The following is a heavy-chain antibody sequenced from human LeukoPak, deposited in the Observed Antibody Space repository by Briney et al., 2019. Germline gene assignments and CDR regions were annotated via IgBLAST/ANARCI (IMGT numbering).Heavy chain of an antibody. CDR1: GFTFSSYA. Sequence: GGSLRLSCAASGFTFSSYAMSWVRQAPGKGLEWVSAISGSGGSTYYADSVKGRFTISRDNSKNTLYLQMNSLRAEDTAVYYCATTDYRDDYYYGMDVWGQGTTVTVSS. D-gene: IGHD4/OR15-4a*01. J-gene: IGHJ6*02. CDR2: ISGSGGST. CDR3: ATTDYRDDYYYGMDV. V-gene: IGHV3-23*01.